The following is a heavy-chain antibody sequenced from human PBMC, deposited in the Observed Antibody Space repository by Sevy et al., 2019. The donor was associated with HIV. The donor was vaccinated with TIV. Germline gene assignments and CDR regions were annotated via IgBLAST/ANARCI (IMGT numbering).Heavy chain of an antibody. Sequence: GGSLRLSCAASGFTFSSYAMTWVRQAPGKGLEWVSTISGSGGNTYYADSVKGRFTISRDNSKNTVYLQMNSLRAEDTAVYYCTRDMYGIDYWGQGTLVTVSS. V-gene: IGHV3-23*01. CDR2: ISGSGGNT. CDR1: GFTFSSYA. CDR3: TRDMYGIDY. J-gene: IGHJ4*02. D-gene: IGHD2-8*01.